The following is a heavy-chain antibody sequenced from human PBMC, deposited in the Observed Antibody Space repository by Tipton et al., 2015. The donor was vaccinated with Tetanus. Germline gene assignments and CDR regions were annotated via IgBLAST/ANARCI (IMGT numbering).Heavy chain of an antibody. CDR2: ISSSGST. D-gene: IGHD3-3*01. Sequence: TLSLTCTVSGDSFRTGDRNWSWIRQPPGKGLEWLAYISSSGSTNSDYFLKSRITISRDTSKNQYSLSLSSVTAADTAVYFCARANYDFSMKGPFDSWGQGTLVTVSS. CDR3: ARANYDFSMKGPFDS. V-gene: IGHV4-61*08. J-gene: IGHJ4*02. CDR1: GDSFRTGDRN.